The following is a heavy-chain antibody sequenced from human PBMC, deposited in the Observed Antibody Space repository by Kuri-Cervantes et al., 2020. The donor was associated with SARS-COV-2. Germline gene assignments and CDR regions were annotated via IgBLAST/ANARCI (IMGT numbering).Heavy chain of an antibody. Sequence: ASVKVSCKASGYTFISYAMHWVRQAPGQRLEWMGWINAGNGNTKYSQKFQGRVTITRDTSASTAYMELSSLRSEDTAVYYCAREYYDSSGYYYYYYYGMDVWGQGTTVTVSS. CDR1: GYTFISYA. J-gene: IGHJ6*02. CDR2: INAGNGNT. D-gene: IGHD3-22*01. V-gene: IGHV1-3*01. CDR3: AREYYDSSGYYYYYYYGMDV.